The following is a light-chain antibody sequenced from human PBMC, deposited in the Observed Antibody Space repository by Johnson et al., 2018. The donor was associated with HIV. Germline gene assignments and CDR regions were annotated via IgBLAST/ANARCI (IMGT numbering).Light chain of an antibody. CDR3: GTWDNSLSTGGV. J-gene: IGLJ1*01. CDR1: SSTIGNNY. V-gene: IGLV1-51*02. CDR2: KNN. Sequence: QSMLTQSPSVSAAPGQKVTISCSGSSSTIGNNYVSWYQVLPGTAPKLLIYKNNKRPSGIPDRFSGSKSGTSATLDITGLQTGDEADYYCGTWDNSLSTGGVFGTGTKVTVL.